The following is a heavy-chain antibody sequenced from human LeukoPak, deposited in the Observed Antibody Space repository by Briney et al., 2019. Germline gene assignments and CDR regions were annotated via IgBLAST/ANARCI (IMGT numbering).Heavy chain of an antibody. D-gene: IGHD2-2*01. CDR3: VSFYETY. CDR1: GNYW. V-gene: IGHV3-74*01. CDR2: INSDGSWT. J-gene: IGHJ4*02. Sequence: PGGSLRLSCAASGNYWMHWVRQAPGKGLVWVSHINSDGSWTGYADSVKGRFTISKDNAKSTVYLQMNNLRAEDTAVYYCVSFYETYWGRGTLVTVSS.